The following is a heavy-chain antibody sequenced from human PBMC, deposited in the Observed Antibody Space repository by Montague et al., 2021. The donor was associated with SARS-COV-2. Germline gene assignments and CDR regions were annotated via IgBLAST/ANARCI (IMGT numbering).Heavy chain of an antibody. Sequence: SLRLSCSASGFTFDDYGMSWVRQAPGKGLEWVPVINGNGGGTGYADSLKGGFTISRDNAKNSLYLQMNSLRAEDTALYYCARDGTYYYDSSGYLGRGVGAFDIWGQGTMVTVSS. D-gene: IGHD3-22*01. CDR1: GFTFDDYG. V-gene: IGHV3-20*04. CDR3: ARDGTYYYDSSGYLGRGVGAFDI. CDR2: INGNGGGT. J-gene: IGHJ3*02.